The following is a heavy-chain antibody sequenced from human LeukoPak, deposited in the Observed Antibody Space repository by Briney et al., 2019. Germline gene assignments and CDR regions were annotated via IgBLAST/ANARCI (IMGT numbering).Heavy chain of an antibody. CDR2: INPSGDST. Sequence: GASVKVSCEASGYTFTSYYMHWVRQAPGQGLEWMGIINPSGDSTSYAQKFQGRVTMTRDTSTSTVYMELSSLRSEDTAVYYCARFRTGRAFDIWGQGTMVTVSS. CDR1: GYTFTSYY. V-gene: IGHV1-46*01. CDR3: ARFRTGRAFDI. J-gene: IGHJ3*02. D-gene: IGHD3/OR15-3a*01.